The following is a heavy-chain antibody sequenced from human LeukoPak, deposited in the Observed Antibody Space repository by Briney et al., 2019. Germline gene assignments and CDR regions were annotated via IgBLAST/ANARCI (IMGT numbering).Heavy chain of an antibody. CDR3: ARDYSGSYSGWFDP. CDR1: GGSISSSNW. D-gene: IGHD1-26*01. J-gene: IGHJ5*02. CDR2: IYHSGSS. V-gene: IGHV4-4*02. Sequence: PSETLSLTCAVSGGSISSSNWWSWVRQPPGKGLEWIGEIYHSGSSNYNPSLKSRVTISVDRSKNQFSLKLTSVTAADTAVYYCARDYSGSYSGWFDPWGQGTLVTVSS.